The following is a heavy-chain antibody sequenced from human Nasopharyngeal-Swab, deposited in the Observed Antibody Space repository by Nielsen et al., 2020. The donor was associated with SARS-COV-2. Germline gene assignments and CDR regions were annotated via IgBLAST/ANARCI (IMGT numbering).Heavy chain of an antibody. CDR3: ARSPHYYYYMDV. CDR2: VYYTGST. V-gene: IGHV4-39*01. Sequence: WILQPPGKGLQWIGSVYYTGSTYYNPSLKSRVTIPVDTSQNQFSLKLRSATAADTAVYYCARSPHYYYYMDVWGTGTTVTVSS. J-gene: IGHJ6*03.